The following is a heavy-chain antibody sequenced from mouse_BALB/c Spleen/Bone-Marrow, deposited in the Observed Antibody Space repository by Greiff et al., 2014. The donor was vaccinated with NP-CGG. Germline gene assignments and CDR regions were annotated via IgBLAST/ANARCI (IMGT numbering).Heavy chain of an antibody. Sequence: VQLVESGAERVKPGTSVTLSCKASGYNFTSYWVNWVKLRPGQGLEWIGDIYPVSASTNYNEKFRSKATLTVDTSSSTAYMQLSNLASDDSALYYCASGVYYAMDYWGQGTPVTVSS. CDR2: IYPVSAST. V-gene: IGHV1-55*01. J-gene: IGHJ4*01. CDR3: ASGVYYAMDY. CDR1: GYNFTSYW.